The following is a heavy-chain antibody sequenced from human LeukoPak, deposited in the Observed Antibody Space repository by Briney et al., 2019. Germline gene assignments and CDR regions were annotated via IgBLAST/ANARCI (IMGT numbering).Heavy chain of an antibody. D-gene: IGHD2-15*01. Sequence: GGSLRLSCAASGFTFSSYWMSWVRQAPGKGLEWVANIKQDGSEKYYVDSVKGRFTISRDNAKNSLYLQMNSLRAEDTAVYYCARHSVVAATPAAEYFQHWGQGTLVTVSS. V-gene: IGHV3-7*01. CDR1: GFTFSSYW. CDR3: ARHSVVAATPAAEYFQH. CDR2: IKQDGSEK. J-gene: IGHJ1*01.